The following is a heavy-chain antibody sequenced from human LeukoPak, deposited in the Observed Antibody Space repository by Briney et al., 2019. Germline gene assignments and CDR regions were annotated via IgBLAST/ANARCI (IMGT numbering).Heavy chain of an antibody. CDR2: IKSKTDGGTT. CDR3: TTDPTTVTTDYYYYMDV. D-gene: IGHD4-17*01. CDR1: GFTFSNAW. J-gene: IGHJ6*03. Sequence: GGSLRLSCAASGFTFSNAWMSWVRQAPGKGLEWVGRIKSKTDGGTTDYAAPVKGRFTISRDDSKNTLYLQMNSLKTEDTAVYYCTTDPTTVTTDYYYYMDVWGKGTTVTISS. V-gene: IGHV3-15*01.